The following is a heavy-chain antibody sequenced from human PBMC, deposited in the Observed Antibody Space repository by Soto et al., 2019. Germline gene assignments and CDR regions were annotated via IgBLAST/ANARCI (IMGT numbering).Heavy chain of an antibody. CDR3: ASSPYDSSGYYSSFDY. V-gene: IGHV1-69*13. Sequence: ASVKVSCKASGGAFSSYAISWARQAPGQGLEWMGGIIPIFGTANYAQKFQGRVTITADESTSTAYMELSSLRSEDTAVYYCASSPYDSSGYYSSFDYWGQGTLVTVSS. D-gene: IGHD3-22*01. J-gene: IGHJ4*02. CDR1: GGAFSSYA. CDR2: IIPIFGTA.